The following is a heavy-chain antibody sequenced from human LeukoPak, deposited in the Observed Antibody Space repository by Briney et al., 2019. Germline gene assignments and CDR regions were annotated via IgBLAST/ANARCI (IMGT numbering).Heavy chain of an antibody. Sequence: GGCLRLSCAASGFTFSHYWMSWVRQAPGKGLEWVAYIKKTGSETYYVDSVKGRFTITRDNTRNSLFLQMYNLRVEDTAVYFCAREDGYCSGGDCYSYFDSWGQGTLVTVSS. D-gene: IGHD2-15*01. CDR3: AREDGYCSGGDCYSYFDS. CDR1: GFTFSHYW. V-gene: IGHV3-7*01. CDR2: IKKTGSET. J-gene: IGHJ4*02.